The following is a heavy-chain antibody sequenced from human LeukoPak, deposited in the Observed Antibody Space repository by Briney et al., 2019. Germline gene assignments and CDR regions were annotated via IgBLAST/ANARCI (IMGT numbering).Heavy chain of an antibody. CDR3: ARFARSAYCGGDCYR. J-gene: IGHJ4*02. Sequence: ESLKISCKGSGYSFTSYWIGWVRQMPGKGLEWMGIIYPGDSDTRYSPSFQGQVTISADKSISTAYLQWSSLKASDTAMYYCARFARSAYCGGDCYRWGQGTLVTVSS. D-gene: IGHD2-21*02. CDR2: IYPGDSDT. V-gene: IGHV5-51*01. CDR1: GYSFTSYW.